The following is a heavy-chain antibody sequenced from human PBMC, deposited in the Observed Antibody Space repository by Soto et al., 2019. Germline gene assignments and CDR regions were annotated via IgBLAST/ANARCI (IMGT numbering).Heavy chain of an antibody. CDR3: AKSGSTTVILFDY. CDR1: GFTVSSNY. V-gene: IGHV3-53*01. J-gene: IGHJ4*02. CDR2: IYSGGST. Sequence: GGSLRLSCAASGFTVSSNYMSWVRQAPGKGLEWVSVIYSGGSTYYADSVKGRFTSSRDNSKNTLYLQMNSLRAEDTAVSYCAKSGSTTVILFDYWGQGTLFTVS. D-gene: IGHD4-4*01.